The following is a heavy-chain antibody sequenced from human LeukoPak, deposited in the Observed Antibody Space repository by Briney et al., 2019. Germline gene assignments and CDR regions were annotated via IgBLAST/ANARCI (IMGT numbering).Heavy chain of an antibody. J-gene: IGHJ4*02. Sequence: SETLSLTCAVSSGTVSSSHWWSWVRQPPGKGLEWIGSIYYSGSTNYNPSLKSRVTTSVDTSKNQFSLKLSSVTAADTAVYYCARDGRYYYGSGVDYWGQGTLVTVSS. V-gene: IGHV4-4*02. CDR1: SGTVSSSHW. CDR2: IYYSGST. CDR3: ARDGRYYYGSGVDY. D-gene: IGHD3-10*01.